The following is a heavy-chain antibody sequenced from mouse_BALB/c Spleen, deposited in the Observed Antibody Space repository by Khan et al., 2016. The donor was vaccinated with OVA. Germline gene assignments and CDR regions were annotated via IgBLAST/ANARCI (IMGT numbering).Heavy chain of an antibody. CDR2: INPSNGYT. Sequence: VKLVESGAELARPGASVKMSCKASGYTFTSYTIHWIKERPGQGLEWIGNINPSNGYTNYNQKFKDKATLTTDKSSTTAYLQLSSLTSDDSAVYNCVRDGAYHRNDGWFAYWGQGTLVTVSA. V-gene: IGHV1-4*01. CDR1: GYTFTSYT. J-gene: IGHJ3*01. CDR3: VRDGAYHRNDGWFAY. D-gene: IGHD2-14*01.